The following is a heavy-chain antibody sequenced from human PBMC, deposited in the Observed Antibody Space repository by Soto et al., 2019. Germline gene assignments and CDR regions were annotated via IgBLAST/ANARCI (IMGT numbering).Heavy chain of an antibody. J-gene: IGHJ5*02. CDR1: GYTFTTYY. V-gene: IGHV1-46*01. CDR2: INPSGGST. Sequence: ASVKVSCKASGYTFTTYYLHWVRQAPGQGLEWMGIINPSGGSTNYAQRFQGRVTMTSDTSTSTVYMELSSLRADDTAVYYCARVVVPTTATTSNWFDPWGQGTLVTVSS. CDR3: ARVVVPTTATTSNWFDP. D-gene: IGHD4-17*01.